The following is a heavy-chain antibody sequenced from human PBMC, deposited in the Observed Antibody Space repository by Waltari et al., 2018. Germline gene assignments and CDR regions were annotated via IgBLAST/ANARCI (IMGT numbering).Heavy chain of an antibody. J-gene: IGHJ4*02. V-gene: IGHV4-38-2*02. D-gene: IGHD1-26*01. CDR3: ARGPPIVGAMDY. CDR2: IYHSGHT. Sequence: QVRLQESGPGLVKPSETLSLTCTVSGNSISSPYYWGWIRQPPGKGLEWIGNIYHSGHTYYNPSLKSRVTLSVDTSKNQFSLKLNSVTAADTAVYYCARGPPIVGAMDYWGQGTLVTVSS. CDR1: GNSISSPYY.